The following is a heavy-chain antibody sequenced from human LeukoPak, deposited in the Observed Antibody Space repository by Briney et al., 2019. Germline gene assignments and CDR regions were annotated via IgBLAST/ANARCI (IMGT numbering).Heavy chain of an antibody. CDR2: ISGRGGST. CDR1: GFIFSSYA. CDR3: ANSYCGGDCYLP. Sequence: PGRCLRLSCAASGFIFSSYAMSWVRQAPGKGLEWVSAISGRGGSTDYADSVKGRFTISRDNSKNTLYLQLNSLRVEDTAVYYCANSYCGGDCYLPWGQGTLVTVSS. D-gene: IGHD2-21*02. V-gene: IGHV3-23*01. J-gene: IGHJ5*02.